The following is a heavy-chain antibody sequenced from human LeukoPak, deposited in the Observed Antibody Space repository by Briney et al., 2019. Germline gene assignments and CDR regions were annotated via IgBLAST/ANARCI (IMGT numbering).Heavy chain of an antibody. Sequence: SETLSLTCTVSGGSISSYYWSWIRQPPGKGLEWIGYIYYSGSTNYNPSLKSRVTISVDTSKNQFPLKLSSVTAADTAVYYCARFLTAGTVAPSGFDYWGQGTLVTVSS. D-gene: IGHD6-13*01. CDR2: IYYSGST. CDR1: GGSISSYY. J-gene: IGHJ4*02. V-gene: IGHV4-59*01. CDR3: ARFLTAGTVAPSGFDY.